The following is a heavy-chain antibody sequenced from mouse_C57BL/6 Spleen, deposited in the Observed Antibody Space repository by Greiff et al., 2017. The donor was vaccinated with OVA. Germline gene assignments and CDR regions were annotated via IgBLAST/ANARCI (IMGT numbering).Heavy chain of an antibody. CDR1: GYTFTSYW. V-gene: IGHV1-64*01. Sequence: VQLQQPGAELVKPGASVKLSCKASGYTFTSYWMSWVKQRPGQGLEWIGMIHPSGGSTNYNEKFKSKATLTVDKSSSTAYMQLSSLTSEDSAIYYCAIDHGWFAYWGKGTPVTVSA. CDR2: IHPSGGST. J-gene: IGHJ3*01. CDR3: AIDHGWFAY.